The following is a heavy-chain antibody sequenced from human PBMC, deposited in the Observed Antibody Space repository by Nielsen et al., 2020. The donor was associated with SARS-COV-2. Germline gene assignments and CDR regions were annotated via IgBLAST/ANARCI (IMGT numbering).Heavy chain of an antibody. V-gene: IGHV1-2*04. J-gene: IGHJ4*02. D-gene: IGHD1-26*01. CDR1: GYTFTSYY. CDR2: INPNSGGT. Sequence: ASVKVSCKACGYTFTSYYMHWVRQAPGQGLEWMGWINPNSGGTNYAQKFQGWVTMTRDTSFSTAYMELSRLRSDDTAVYYCARGGSGSEPFDYWGQGTLVTVSS. CDR3: ARGGSGSEPFDY.